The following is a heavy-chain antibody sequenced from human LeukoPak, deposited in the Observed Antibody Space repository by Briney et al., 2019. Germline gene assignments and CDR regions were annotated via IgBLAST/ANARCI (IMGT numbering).Heavy chain of an antibody. D-gene: IGHD6-19*01. V-gene: IGHV5-51*01. CDR1: GYSFTTYW. CDR2: IYPGDSDT. CDR3: ASLNSGEYNIDY. J-gene: IGHJ4*01. Sequence: GESLKISCKGSGYSFTTYWIGWVRQMPGTGLEWMGIIYPGDSDTRYSPSFQGQVTISADKSISTAYLQWSSLQSSDTAVYYCASLNSGEYNIDYWGHGSLVTVSS.